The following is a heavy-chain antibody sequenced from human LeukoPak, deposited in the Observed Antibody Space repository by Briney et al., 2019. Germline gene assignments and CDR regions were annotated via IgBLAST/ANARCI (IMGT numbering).Heavy chain of an antibody. J-gene: IGHJ4*02. CDR2: ISGSGGST. CDR3: AKGLRGVIIYFDY. D-gene: IGHD3-10*01. CDR1: GFTFSSYA. Sequence: PGGSLRLSCAASGFTFSSYAMSWVRQAPGKGLEWVSGISGSGGSTYYADSVKGRFTISRDNSKNTLYLQMNSLRAEDTAVYYCAKGLRGVIIYFDYWGQGTLVTVSS. V-gene: IGHV3-23*01.